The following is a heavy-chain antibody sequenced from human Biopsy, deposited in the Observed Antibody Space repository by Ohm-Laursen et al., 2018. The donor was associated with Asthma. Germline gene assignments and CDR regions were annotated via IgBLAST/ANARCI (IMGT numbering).Heavy chain of an antibody. CDR3: ARDGRWFDP. Sequence: GSLRLSCTASGFAVSRDYMLWVRQAPGKGLEWVANIKQDGSEKYYVDSVKGRFSTSRDNAKNSLYLQMNSLRVEDTAVYYCARDGRWFDPWGQGTLVTASS. J-gene: IGHJ5*02. CDR2: IKQDGSEK. V-gene: IGHV3-7*01. CDR1: GFAVSRDY.